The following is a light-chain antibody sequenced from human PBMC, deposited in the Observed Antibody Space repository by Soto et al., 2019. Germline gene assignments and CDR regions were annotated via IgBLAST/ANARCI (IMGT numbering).Light chain of an antibody. CDR3: LQHYNFSWT. J-gene: IGKJ1*01. CDR1: QGIRND. V-gene: IGKV1-6*01. Sequence: AIQMTQSPSSLSASVVDRVTITFRASQGIRNDLGWYQQKPGKAPKLLIYAASSLQSGVPSRFSGSGSGTDFTLTISSLQPEDFATYYCLQHYNFSWTFGQGTKVDIK. CDR2: AAS.